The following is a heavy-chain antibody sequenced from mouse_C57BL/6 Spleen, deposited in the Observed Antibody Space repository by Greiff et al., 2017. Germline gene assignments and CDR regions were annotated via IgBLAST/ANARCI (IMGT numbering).Heavy chain of an antibody. J-gene: IGHJ4*01. D-gene: IGHD2-1*01. V-gene: IGHV1-50*01. CDR1: GYTFTSYW. Sequence: QVQLQQPGAELVKPGASVKLSCKASGYTFTSYWMQWVKQRPGQGLEWIGEIDPSDSYTNYNQKFKGKATLTVDTSSSTAYMQLSSLTSEDSAVYYCARWMRYYGNYVDYAMDYWGQGTSVTVSS. CDR3: ARWMRYYGNYVDYAMDY. CDR2: IDPSDSYT.